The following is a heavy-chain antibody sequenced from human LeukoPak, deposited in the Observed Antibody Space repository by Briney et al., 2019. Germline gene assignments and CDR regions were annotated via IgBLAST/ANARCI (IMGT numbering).Heavy chain of an antibody. CDR3: ARAGVDILTGYLYYFDY. J-gene: IGHJ4*02. CDR2: IYYSGST. D-gene: IGHD3-9*01. Sequence: SETLSLTCTVSGGSISSSSYYWGWIRQPPGKGLEWIGSIYYSGSTYYNPSLKSRVTISVDTSKNQFSLKLSSVTAADTAVYYCARAGVDILTGYLYYFDYWGQGTLVTVSS. V-gene: IGHV4-39*07. CDR1: GGSISSSSYY.